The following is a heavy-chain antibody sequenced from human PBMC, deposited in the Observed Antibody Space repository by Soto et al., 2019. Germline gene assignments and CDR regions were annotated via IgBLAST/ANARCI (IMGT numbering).Heavy chain of an antibody. CDR1: GFTFSSYA. J-gene: IGHJ3*02. V-gene: IGHV3-23*01. CDR2: ISGSGGST. CDR3: AKDRSGGWYSTDAFDI. Sequence: EVQLLESGGGLVQPGGSLRLSCAASGFTFSSYAMSWVRQAPGKGLEWVSAISGSGGSTYYADSVKGRFTISRDNSKNTLYLQMNSLRAEDTPVYYCAKDRSGGWYSTDAFDIWGQGTMVTVSS. D-gene: IGHD6-19*01.